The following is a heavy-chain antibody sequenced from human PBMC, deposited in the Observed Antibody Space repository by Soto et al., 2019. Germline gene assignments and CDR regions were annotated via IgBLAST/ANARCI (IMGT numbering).Heavy chain of an antibody. CDR3: VRRGGGGSPRQVWYYFDF. CDR1: GFTFNNYW. V-gene: IGHV3-7*02. D-gene: IGHD3-16*01. CDR2: IKGDGSDK. Sequence: EVQLVESGGGLVQPGGSLRLSCAASGFTFNNYWMTWVRQAPGRGLEWVANIKGDGSDKYYVDSVKGRFTISRDNAKNSLFLQMNRLGAEDTAVYYCVRRGGGGSPRQVWYYFDFWGQGTLVTVSS. J-gene: IGHJ4*02.